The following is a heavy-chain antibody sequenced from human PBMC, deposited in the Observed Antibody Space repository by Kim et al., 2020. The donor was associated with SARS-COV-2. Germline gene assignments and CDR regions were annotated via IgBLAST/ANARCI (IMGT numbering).Heavy chain of an antibody. J-gene: IGHJ3*02. V-gene: IGHV1-69*01. D-gene: IGHD4-17*01. CDR3: ARAGATTDDAFDI. Sequence: YAQKFQGRVTITADESTSTAYMELSSLRSEDTAVYYCARAGATTDDAFDIWGQGTMVTVSS.